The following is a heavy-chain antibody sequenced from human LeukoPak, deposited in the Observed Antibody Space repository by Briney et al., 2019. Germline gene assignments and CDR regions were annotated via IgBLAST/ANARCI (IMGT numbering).Heavy chain of an antibody. CDR1: GYTFTSYA. CDR2: INAGNGNT. CDR3: ARGLGYCSSTSCYNWFDP. V-gene: IGHV1-3*01. J-gene: IGHJ5*02. D-gene: IGHD2-2*01. Sequence: ASVKVSCKASGYTFTSYAIHWVRQAPGQRLEWMGWINAGNGNTKYSQKFQGRVTITRDTSASTAYMELSSLRSEDTAVYYCARGLGYCSSTSCYNWFDPWGQGTLVTVSS.